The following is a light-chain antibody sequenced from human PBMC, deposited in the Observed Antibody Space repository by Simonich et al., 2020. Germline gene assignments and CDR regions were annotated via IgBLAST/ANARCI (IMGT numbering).Light chain of an antibody. Sequence: QSALTQPASVSGSPGQSITISGTGTSSDVVGYNYVSWYQQHPGKAPKLMIYDVSNRPVGVSNRFSGSKSGNTATLTISGLQAEDEADYYCSSYTSSSTVVFGGGTKLTVL. CDR2: DVS. CDR1: SSDVVGYNY. J-gene: IGLJ2*01. CDR3: SSYTSSSTVV. V-gene: IGLV2-14*03.